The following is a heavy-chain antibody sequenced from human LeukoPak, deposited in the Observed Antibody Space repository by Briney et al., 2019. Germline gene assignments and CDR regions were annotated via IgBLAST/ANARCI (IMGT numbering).Heavy chain of an antibody. V-gene: IGHV1-69*04. D-gene: IGHD2-2*01. CDR3: AREGLAEDIVVVPAALKYYYYGMDV. Sequence: SVKVSCKASGGTFSSYAISWVRQAPGQGLEWMGRIIPILGIANYAQKFQGRVTITADKSTSTAYMELSSLRSEDTAVYYCAREGLAEDIVVVPAALKYYYYGMDVWGQGTTVTVSS. CDR2: IIPILGIA. CDR1: GGTFSSYA. J-gene: IGHJ6*02.